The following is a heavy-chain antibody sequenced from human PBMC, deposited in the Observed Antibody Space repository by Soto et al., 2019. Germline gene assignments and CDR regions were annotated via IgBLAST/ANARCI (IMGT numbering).Heavy chain of an antibody. CDR1: GFTFSTYS. CDR3: AKDPGYSNPSEFDY. D-gene: IGHD4-4*01. CDR2: ISSSSSFI. Sequence: EVQLVESGGDLVRPGGSLRLSCAASGFTFSTYSMNWVRQAPGRGLEWVSSISSSSSFIYYADSVKGRFTISRDNAKNSLFLQMSSLRAEDTAVYYCAKDPGYSNPSEFDYWGQGTLVTVSS. V-gene: IGHV3-21*01. J-gene: IGHJ4*02.